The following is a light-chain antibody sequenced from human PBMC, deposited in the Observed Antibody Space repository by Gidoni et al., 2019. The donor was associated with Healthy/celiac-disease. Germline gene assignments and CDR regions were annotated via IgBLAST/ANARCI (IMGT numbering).Light chain of an antibody. CDR3: QKYDRAPYT. V-gene: IGKV1-27*01. CDR1: QGISNY. J-gene: IGKJ2*01. Sequence: DIQMTQSPSSLSASVGDRVTITCRANQGISNYLAWYQQKPGKVPMLLIYAASTLQSGVPSRFRGSGSGTDFTLTISSLQPEDVATYYCQKYDRAPYTFGQXTKLEIK. CDR2: AAS.